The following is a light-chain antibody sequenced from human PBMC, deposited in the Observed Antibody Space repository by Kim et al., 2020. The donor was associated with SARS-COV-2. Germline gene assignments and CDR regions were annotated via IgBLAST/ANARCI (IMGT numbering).Light chain of an antibody. CDR1: QDIKKY. V-gene: IGKV1-33*01. CDR2: DAS. CDR3: QQSDRLPLT. J-gene: IGKJ3*01. Sequence: AGDRVTITCQASQDIKKYLNWFQQKPGKAPKLLIYDASNLESGGPSRFSGGGSGTHFTLTISSLQPVDVATYYCQQSDRLPLTFGPGTKVDIK.